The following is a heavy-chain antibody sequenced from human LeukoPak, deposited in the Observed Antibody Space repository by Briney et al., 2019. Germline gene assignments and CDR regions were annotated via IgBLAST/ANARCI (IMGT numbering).Heavy chain of an antibody. CDR3: ARDGPNWGSHAFDV. J-gene: IGHJ3*01. D-gene: IGHD7-27*01. CDR1: GGSISTYY. V-gene: IGHV4-4*07. Sequence: SETLSLTCTVSGGSISTYYWSWIRQPAGKGLEWIGRIYTSGSTNYNPSLKSRVTMSVDTSKNQFSLKLSSVTAADTAVYYCARDGPNWGSHAFDVWGQGTMVTVSS. CDR2: IYTSGST.